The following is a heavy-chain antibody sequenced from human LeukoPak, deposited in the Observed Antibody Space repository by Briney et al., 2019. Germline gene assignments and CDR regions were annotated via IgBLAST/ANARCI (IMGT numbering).Heavy chain of an antibody. CDR1: GYTFIDYY. D-gene: IGHD5-18*01. V-gene: IGHV1-2*02. CDR2: INPNSGGT. Sequence: ASVKVSCKTSGYTFIDYYVHWVRKAPGQGFEWLGWINPNSGGTSNAQMLQGRVTLTRDTSINTAYMELRRLTSDDTAVYYWARDFIRGSSFAYRLLESWGQGTLVIVSS. CDR3: ARDFIRGSSFAYRLLES. J-gene: IGHJ4*02.